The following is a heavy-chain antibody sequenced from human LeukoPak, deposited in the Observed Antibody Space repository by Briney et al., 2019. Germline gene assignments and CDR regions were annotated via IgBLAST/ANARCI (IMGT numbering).Heavy chain of an antibody. D-gene: IGHD3-10*01. CDR3: ASRGGSGPYYFDS. V-gene: IGHV3-21*04. CDR1: GFTFSSYS. Sequence: GGSLRLSCAASGFTFSSYSMNWVRQAPGKGLEWVSSISSSSSYIYYADSVKGRFTISRDNAKNSLYLQMNSLRSEGTALYYCASRGGSGPYYFDSWAQGTLVTVPS. J-gene: IGHJ4*02. CDR2: ISSSSSYI.